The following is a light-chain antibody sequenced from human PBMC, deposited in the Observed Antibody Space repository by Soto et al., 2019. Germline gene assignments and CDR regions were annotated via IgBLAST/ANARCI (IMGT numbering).Light chain of an antibody. CDR2: SFN. V-gene: IGLV1-44*01. J-gene: IGLJ1*01. Sequence: QSVLTQPPSASGTPGQRVTISCSGSSSNIGSNTVNWYRQLPGTAPKLLMYSFNQRPSGVPDRFSGSKSGTSASLAISGLQSEDEADYYCAAWDASLNGYVFGTGTKVTVL. CDR3: AAWDASLNGYV. CDR1: SSNIGSNT.